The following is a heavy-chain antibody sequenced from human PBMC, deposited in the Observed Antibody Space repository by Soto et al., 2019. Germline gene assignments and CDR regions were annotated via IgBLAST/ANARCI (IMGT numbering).Heavy chain of an antibody. V-gene: IGHV4-30-4*01. D-gene: IGHD2-8*02. CDR2: IHYSGST. Sequence: SETLSLTCRVSGGSLTSGDFYWNWIRQTPGKGLEWIGYIHYSGSTSYNPSVVSRASISVDMSQNQFSLRLNSLTAADTAVYFCARDVGAGDTGGLFDSWGQGVLVTVSS. CDR1: GGSLTSGDFY. CDR3: ARDVGAGDTGGLFDS. J-gene: IGHJ4*02.